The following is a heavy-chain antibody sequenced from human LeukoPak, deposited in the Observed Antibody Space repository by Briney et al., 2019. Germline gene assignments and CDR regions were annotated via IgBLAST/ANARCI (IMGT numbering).Heavy chain of an antibody. J-gene: IGHJ6*04. CDR2: INHSGST. CDR3: YGSGSFYYYYGMDV. Sequence: PSETLSLTCAVYGGSFSGYYWSWIRQPPGKGLEWIGEINHSGSTNYNPSLKSRVTISVDTSKNQFSLKLSSVTAADTAVYYCYGSGSFYYYYGMDVWGKGTTVIVSS. D-gene: IGHD3-10*01. V-gene: IGHV4-34*01. CDR1: GGSFSGYY.